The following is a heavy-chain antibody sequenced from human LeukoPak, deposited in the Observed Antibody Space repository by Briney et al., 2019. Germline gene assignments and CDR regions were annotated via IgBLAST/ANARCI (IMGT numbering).Heavy chain of an antibody. J-gene: IGHJ4*02. CDR1: GFTFSSYA. D-gene: IGHD2-2*01. V-gene: IGHV3-23*01. CDR2: ISGSGGST. Sequence: GGSLRLSCAASGFTFSSYAMNWVRQAPGKGLEWLSVISGSGGSTYHADSVKGRFTISRDNSKNTLYLQMNSLRAEDTAVYYCAKGNVVVPAASTYHFDYWGQGTLVTVSS. CDR3: AKGNVVVPAASTYHFDY.